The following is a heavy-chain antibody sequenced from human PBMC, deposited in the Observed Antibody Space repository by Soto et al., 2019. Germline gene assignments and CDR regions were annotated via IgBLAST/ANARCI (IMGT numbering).Heavy chain of an antibody. CDR2: IIPIFGTA. Sequence: QVQLVQSGAEVKKPGSSVKVSCKASGGTFSTYAISWVRQAPGQGLEWMGGIIPIFGTANYAQKFQGRVTITADESTSTAYMELSSLRSEDTAVYYCFYSGSYYGGSAFDIWGQGTMVTVSS. J-gene: IGHJ3*02. CDR1: GGTFSTYA. V-gene: IGHV1-69*01. CDR3: FYSGSYYGGSAFDI. D-gene: IGHD1-26*01.